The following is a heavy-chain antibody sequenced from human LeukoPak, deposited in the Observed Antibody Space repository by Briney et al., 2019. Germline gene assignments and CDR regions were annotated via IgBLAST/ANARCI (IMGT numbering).Heavy chain of an antibody. Sequence: SETLSLTWTVSGGSVSSSSYYWDWIRQPPGKGLEWIGTIYYSGSTYYSSSLKSRVTISVDTSKNQFSLKLSSVTAADTAVYYCAGHGGGNAVSFFDYWGQGTLVTVSS. CDR2: IYYSGST. D-gene: IGHD4-23*01. V-gene: IGHV4-39*01. CDR1: GGSVSSSSYY. J-gene: IGHJ4*02. CDR3: AGHGGGNAVSFFDY.